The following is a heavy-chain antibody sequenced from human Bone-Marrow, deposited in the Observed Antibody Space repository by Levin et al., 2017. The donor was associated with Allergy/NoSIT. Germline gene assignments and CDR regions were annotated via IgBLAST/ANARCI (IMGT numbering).Heavy chain of an antibody. D-gene: IGHD6-19*01. CDR2: INPSGGST. J-gene: IGHJ4*02. Sequence: ASVKVSCKASGYTFTSYYMHWVRQAPGQGLEWMGIINPSGGSTSYAQKFQGRVTMTRDTSTSTVYMELSSLRSEDTAVYYCARDLRQFFKYSSGWQTFFDYWGQGTLVTVSS. CDR1: GYTFTSYY. CDR3: ARDLRQFFKYSSGWQTFFDY. V-gene: IGHV1-46*01.